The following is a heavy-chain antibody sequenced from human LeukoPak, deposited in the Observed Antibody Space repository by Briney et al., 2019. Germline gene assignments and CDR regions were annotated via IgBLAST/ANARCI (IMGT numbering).Heavy chain of an antibody. V-gene: IGHV3-7*01. Sequence: PGGSLRLSCAASGFTFSSYWMSWVRQAPGKGLEWVANIKQDGSEKYYVDSVKGRFTISRDNAKNSLYLQMNSLRAEDTAVYYCARRGPRNYYYYYMDVWGKGTTVTVSS. J-gene: IGHJ6*03. CDR2: IKQDGSEK. D-gene: IGHD7-27*01. CDR1: GFTFSSYW. CDR3: ARRGPRNYYYYYMDV.